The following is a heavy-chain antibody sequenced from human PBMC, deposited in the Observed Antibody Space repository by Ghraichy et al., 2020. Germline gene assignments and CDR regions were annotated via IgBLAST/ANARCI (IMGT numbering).Heavy chain of an antibody. V-gene: IGHV3-7*03. CDR2: IKQDGSEK. Sequence: GESLNISCAASGFTFSSYWMSWVRQAPGKGLEWVANIKQDGSEKYYVDSVKGRFTISRDNAKNSLYLQMNSLRAEDTAVYYCARDNYDFWSGYYTRERCYFDYWGQGTLVTVSS. D-gene: IGHD3-3*01. CDR1: GFTFSSYW. CDR3: ARDNYDFWSGYYTRERCYFDY. J-gene: IGHJ4*02.